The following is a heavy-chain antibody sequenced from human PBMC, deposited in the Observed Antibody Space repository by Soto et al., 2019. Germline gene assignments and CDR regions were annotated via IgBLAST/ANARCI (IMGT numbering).Heavy chain of an antibody. CDR2: ISSTTNYI. V-gene: IGHV3-21*01. J-gene: IGHJ4*02. CDR3: ARESEDLTSNFDY. CDR1: GFTFTRYS. Sequence: GGSLRLSCAASGFTFTRYSMNWVRQAPGKGLEWVSSISSTTNYIYYADSMKGRFTVSRDNAKNSVYLEMNSLSAEDTAVYYCARESEDLTSNFDYWGQGTLVTVSS.